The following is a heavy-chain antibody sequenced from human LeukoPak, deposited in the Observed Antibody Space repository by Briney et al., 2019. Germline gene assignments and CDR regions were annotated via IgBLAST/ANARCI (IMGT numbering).Heavy chain of an antibody. V-gene: IGHV3-49*04. D-gene: IGHD5-18*01. CDR3: ARGPIYLWLYYGMDV. Sequence: PGGSLRLSCTGSGFTFGDHATSWVRQAPGKGQEWVGFIRSKAYGGTTEYAASVKGRFSISRDDSNNIAYLQMSSLESEDTAVYFCARGPIYLWLYYGMDVWGQGTTVTVSS. CDR2: IRSKAYGGTT. CDR1: GFTFGDHA. J-gene: IGHJ6*02.